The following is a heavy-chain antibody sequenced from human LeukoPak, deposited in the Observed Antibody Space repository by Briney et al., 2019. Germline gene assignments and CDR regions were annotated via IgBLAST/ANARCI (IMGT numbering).Heavy chain of an antibody. CDR1: GLMFKNYW. J-gene: IGHJ4*02. CDR2: IKEDGSEK. CDR3: ARRGWQFDY. D-gene: IGHD2-15*01. Sequence: GGSLRLSCAASGLMFKNYWMSWVRQAPGKGLEWVANIKEDGSEKNYVDSVEGRFTISRDNARNSLYLQMNSLRAEDTAVYYCARRGWQFDYWGQGTLVAVSS. V-gene: IGHV3-7*01.